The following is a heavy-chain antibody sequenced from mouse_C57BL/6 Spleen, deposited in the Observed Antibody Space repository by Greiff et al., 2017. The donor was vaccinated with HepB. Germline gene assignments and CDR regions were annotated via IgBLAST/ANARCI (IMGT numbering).Heavy chain of an antibody. Sequence: QVQLQQSGPELVKPGASVKLSCKASGYTFTSYDINWVKQRPGQGLEWIGWIYPRDGSTKYNEKFKGKATLTVDTSSSTAYMELHSLTSEDSAVYVCAREENYYGSSHDWYFDVWGTGTTVTVSS. CDR1: GYTFTSYD. V-gene: IGHV1-85*01. CDR2: IYPRDGST. D-gene: IGHD1-1*01. J-gene: IGHJ1*03. CDR3: AREENYYGSSHDWYFDV.